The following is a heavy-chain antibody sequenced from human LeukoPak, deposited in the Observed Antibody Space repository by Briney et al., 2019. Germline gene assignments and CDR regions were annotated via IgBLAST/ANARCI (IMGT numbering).Heavy chain of an antibody. CDR3: AKDTYYYDSSGYPSY. V-gene: IGHV3-23*01. J-gene: IGHJ4*02. Sequence: PGGSLRLSCAASGFTFSSYAMSWVRQAPGKGLEWASAISGSGGSTYYADSVKGRFTISRDNSKNTLYLQMNSLRAEDTAVYYCAKDTYYYDSSGYPSYWGQGTLVTVSS. D-gene: IGHD3-22*01. CDR1: GFTFSSYA. CDR2: ISGSGGST.